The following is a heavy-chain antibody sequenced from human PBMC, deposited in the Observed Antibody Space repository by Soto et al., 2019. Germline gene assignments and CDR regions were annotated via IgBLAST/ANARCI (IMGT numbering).Heavy chain of an antibody. CDR1: VFTFISYS. V-gene: IGHV3-21*01. J-gene: IGHJ4*02. CDR3: ARSKTLEWLLYSGTFDY. Sequence: GWSLRLSCASSVFTFISYSMNWVCQAPGKGLEWVSSISSSSSYIYYADSVKGRFTISRDNAKNSLYLQMNSLRAEDTAVYYCARSKTLEWLLYSGTFDYWGQGTLVTVS. CDR2: ISSSSSYI. D-gene: IGHD3-3*01.